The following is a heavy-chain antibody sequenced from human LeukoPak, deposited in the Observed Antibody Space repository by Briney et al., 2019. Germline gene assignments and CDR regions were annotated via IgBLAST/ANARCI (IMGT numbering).Heavy chain of an antibody. J-gene: IGHJ4*02. D-gene: IGHD3-22*01. CDR1: GGSISSYY. Sequence: SETLSLTCTVSGGSISSYYWSWIRQPPGKGLEWIGYIYYSGSTNYNPSLKSRVTISVDTSKNQFSLKLSSVTAADTAVYYCARYMGSSGIFDYWGQGTLVTVSS. V-gene: IGHV4-59*01. CDR2: IYYSGST. CDR3: ARYMGSSGIFDY.